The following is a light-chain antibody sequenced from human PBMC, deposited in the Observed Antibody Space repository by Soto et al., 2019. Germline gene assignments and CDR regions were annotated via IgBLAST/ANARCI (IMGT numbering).Light chain of an antibody. V-gene: IGLV2-23*01. CDR2: EGS. Sequence: QSALTQPASVSGSPGQSITISCTGNSGDIGSHNLVSRFRQYPGKAPQLILYEGSKRPSGVSNRFSGSTSGNTASLTISGLQAEDEADFYCCSYAGTTTYVFGTGTKLTVL. J-gene: IGLJ1*01. CDR3: CSYAGTTTYV. CDR1: SGDIGSHNL.